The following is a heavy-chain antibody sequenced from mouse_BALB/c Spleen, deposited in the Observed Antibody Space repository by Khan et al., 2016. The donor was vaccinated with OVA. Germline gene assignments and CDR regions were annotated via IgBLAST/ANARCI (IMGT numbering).Heavy chain of an antibody. CDR3: ARQPYYHYNIMDY. CDR1: GFSLTNYG. V-gene: IGHV2-6-1*01. Sequence: QVRLQQSGPGLVAPSQSLSITCTISGFSLTNYGVHWVRQPPGKGLEWLVVIWSDGSTTYNSALKSRLTISKDNSKSQVFLKMNSRQTDDTAMYFCARQPYYHYNIMDYWGQGTSVTVSS. J-gene: IGHJ4*01. CDR2: IWSDGST. D-gene: IGHD2-4*01.